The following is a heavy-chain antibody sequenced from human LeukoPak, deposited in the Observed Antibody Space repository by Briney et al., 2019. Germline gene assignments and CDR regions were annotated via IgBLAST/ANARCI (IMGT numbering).Heavy chain of an antibody. V-gene: IGHV4-59*01. CDR1: GGSISSYY. J-gene: IGHJ4*02. CDR3: ARGGVMVRGGGFDY. Sequence: SETLSLTCTVSGGSISSYYWSWIRQPPGKGLEWIGYIYYSGSTNYNPSLKSRVAISVDTSKNQFSLKLSSVTAADTAVYYCARGGVMVRGGGFDYWGQGTLVTVSS. CDR2: IYYSGST. D-gene: IGHD3-10*01.